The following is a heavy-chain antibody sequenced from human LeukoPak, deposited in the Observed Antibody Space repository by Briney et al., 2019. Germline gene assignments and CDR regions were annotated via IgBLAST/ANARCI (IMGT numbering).Heavy chain of an antibody. V-gene: IGHV3-9*01. J-gene: IGHJ4*02. CDR1: GFTFDDYA. D-gene: IGHD2-15*01. Sequence: GGSLRLSCAASGFTFDDYAMHWVRQAPGKGLEWVSGISWNSGSIGYADSVKGRFTISRDNAKNSLYLQMNSLRAEDTAVYYCARGPTFLGYCSGGSCLGLYWGQGTLVTVSS. CDR2: ISWNSGSI. CDR3: ARGPTFLGYCSGGSCLGLY.